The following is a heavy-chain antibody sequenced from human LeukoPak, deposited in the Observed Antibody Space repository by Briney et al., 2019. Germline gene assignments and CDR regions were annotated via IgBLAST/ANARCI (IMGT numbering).Heavy chain of an antibody. CDR3: ARDPGAYPYYFDY. V-gene: IGHV4-30-4*01. CDR2: IHYSGST. D-gene: IGHD3-10*01. Sequence: SQTLSFTCTVSGGSISSGDYFWSWIRQPPGKGLEWIGYIHYSGSTFYNPSLKSRVTISVDTSKNQFSLNLSSVTAADTAVYHCARDPGAYPYYFDYWGQGTLVTVSS. CDR1: GGSISSGDYF. J-gene: IGHJ4*02.